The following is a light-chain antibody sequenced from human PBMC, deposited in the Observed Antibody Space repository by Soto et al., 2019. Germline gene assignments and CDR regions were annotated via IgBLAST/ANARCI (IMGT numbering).Light chain of an antibody. J-gene: IGKJ5*01. CDR2: GAS. Sequence: ELVLTQSPGTLSLSPGERATLSCRASQRVNSNYLAWYQQRPGQPPRHLISGASSRATDTPDRFSGSGSGTDFPLTIAGLKPADSAVYYCQQYSSSPITFGQGTRLEIK. CDR3: QQYSSSPIT. CDR1: QRVNSNY. V-gene: IGKV3-20*01.